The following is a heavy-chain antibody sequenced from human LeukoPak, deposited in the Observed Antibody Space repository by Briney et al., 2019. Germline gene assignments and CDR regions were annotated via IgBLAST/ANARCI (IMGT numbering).Heavy chain of an antibody. V-gene: IGHV3-72*01. CDR3: TTGRVPRRFGELLHFDY. CDR1: GFTFSDHY. J-gene: IGHJ4*02. Sequence: GGSLRLSCAASGFTFSDHYMDWVRQAPGKGLEWVGLTRNKANSYTTEYAASVKGRFTISRDDSKNTLYLQMNSLKTEDTAVYYCTTGRVPRRFGELLHFDYWGQGTLVTVSS. D-gene: IGHD3-10*01. CDR2: TRNKANSYTT.